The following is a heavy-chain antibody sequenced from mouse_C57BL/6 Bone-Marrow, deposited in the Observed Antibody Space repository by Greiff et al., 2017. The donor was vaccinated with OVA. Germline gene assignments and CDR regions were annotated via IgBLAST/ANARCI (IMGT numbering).Heavy chain of an antibody. J-gene: IGHJ1*03. CDR2: INYDGSST. V-gene: IGHV5-16*01. Sequence: EVKLVESEGGLVQPGSSMKLSCTASGFTFSDYYMAWVRQVPEKGLEWVANINYDGSSTYYMDSLKSRFIISRDNAKNILYLQMSSLKSEDTATYYCARDPRCYGSVDWYFDVWGTGTTVTVSS. CDR1: GFTFSDYY. D-gene: IGHD1-1*01. CDR3: ARDPRCYGSVDWYFDV.